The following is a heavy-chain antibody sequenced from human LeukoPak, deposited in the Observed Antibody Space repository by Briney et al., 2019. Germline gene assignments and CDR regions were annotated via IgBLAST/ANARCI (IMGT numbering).Heavy chain of an antibody. D-gene: IGHD2-21*01. J-gene: IGHJ4*02. CDR3: ARFVKAYGYFDY. V-gene: IGHV4-59*08. CDR2: IYYSGST. CDR1: GGSISSYY. Sequence: SETLSLTCTVSGGSISSYYWSWIRQPPGKGLEWIGYIYYSGSTNYNPSLKSRVTISVDTSKNQFSLKLSSVTAADTAVYYCARFVKAYGYFDYWGQGTLVTVSS.